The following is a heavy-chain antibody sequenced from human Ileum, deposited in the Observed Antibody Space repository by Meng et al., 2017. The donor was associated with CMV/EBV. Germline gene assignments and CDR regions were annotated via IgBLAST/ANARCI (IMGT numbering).Heavy chain of an antibody. Sequence: KTSGYTFMTYGINWLREAPGQRLEWMGWINTNTGNPTYAQDFTGRFVFSLDASVSTAYLQISGLRAEDTAVYYCTRGDGAHSAKLDHWGQGTLVTVSS. V-gene: IGHV7-4-1*02. J-gene: IGHJ4*02. CDR2: INTNTGNP. CDR1: GYTFMTYG. D-gene: IGHD5-24*01. CDR3: TRGDGAHSAKLDH.